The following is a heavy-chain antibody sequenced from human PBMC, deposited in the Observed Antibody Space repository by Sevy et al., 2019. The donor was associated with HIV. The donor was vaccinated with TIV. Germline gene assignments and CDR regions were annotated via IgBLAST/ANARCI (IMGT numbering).Heavy chain of an antibody. CDR2: ISSSRTYA. D-gene: IGHD3-10*01. CDR3: VKDHYGSGYYGMDV. J-gene: IGHJ6*02. CDR1: GFTFSDYY. V-gene: IGHV3-11*06. Sequence: GGSLRLSCTASGFTFSDYYMSWIRQAPGKGLEWVSDISSSRTYANHADSVKGRFTISRDNSKNTLYLQMSSLRAEDTAVYYCVKDHYGSGYYGMDVWGQGTTVTVSS.